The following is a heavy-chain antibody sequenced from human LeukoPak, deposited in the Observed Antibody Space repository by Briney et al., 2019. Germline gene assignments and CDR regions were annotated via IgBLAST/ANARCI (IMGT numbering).Heavy chain of an antibody. Sequence: PGGSLRLSCAASGFTFSSYGISWVRQAPGQGLEWLGCISAYNGNTNYAQKLQGRVTMTTDTSTSTAYMELRSLRSDDTAVYYCARDHSRGGRSGDYWGQGTLVTVSS. CDR2: ISAYNGNT. CDR3: ARDHSRGGRSGDY. J-gene: IGHJ4*02. CDR1: GFTFSSYG. D-gene: IGHD2-15*01. V-gene: IGHV1-18*01.